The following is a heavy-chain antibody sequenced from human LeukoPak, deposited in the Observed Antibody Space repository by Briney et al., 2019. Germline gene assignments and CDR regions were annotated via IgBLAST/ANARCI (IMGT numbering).Heavy chain of an antibody. D-gene: IGHD3-22*01. V-gene: IGHV3-48*03. CDR1: GFTFSSYE. CDR3: ARGLRDYYDSSGYYYAKFDY. J-gene: IGHJ4*02. Sequence: GGSLRLSCAASGFTFSSYEMNWVRQAPGKGLEWVSYISSSGSTIYYADSVQGRFTISRDNAKNSLHLQMNSLRAGDTAVYYCARGLRDYYDSSGYYYAKFDYWGQGTLVTVSS. CDR2: ISSSGSTI.